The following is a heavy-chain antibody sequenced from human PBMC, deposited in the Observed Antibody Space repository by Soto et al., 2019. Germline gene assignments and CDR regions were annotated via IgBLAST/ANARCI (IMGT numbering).Heavy chain of an antibody. J-gene: IGHJ6*03. V-gene: IGHV4-34*01. CDR1: GGSFSGYY. Sequence: SEILSLTCAVYGGSFSGYYWSWIRQPPGKGLEWIGEINHSGSTNYNPSLKSRVTISVDTSKNQFSLKLSSVTAADTAVYYCARGGEGTPYYDFWSGWGYYMDVWGKGTTVTVYS. CDR2: INHSGST. D-gene: IGHD3-3*01. CDR3: ARGGEGTPYYDFWSGWGYYMDV.